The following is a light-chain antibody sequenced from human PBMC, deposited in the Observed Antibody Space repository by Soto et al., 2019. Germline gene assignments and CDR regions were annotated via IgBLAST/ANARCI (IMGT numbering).Light chain of an antibody. CDR2: DVS. J-gene: IGLJ1*01. CDR3: AAWDDSLNGHV. V-gene: IGLV2-11*01. CDR1: SSDVGGYNY. Sequence: QSALTQPRSVSGSPGQSVTISCTGTSSDVGGYNYVSWYQQHPGKAPKLMIYDVSKRPSGVPDRFSGSKSGTSASLAISGLQSEDEADYYCAAWDDSLNGHVFGTGTKVT.